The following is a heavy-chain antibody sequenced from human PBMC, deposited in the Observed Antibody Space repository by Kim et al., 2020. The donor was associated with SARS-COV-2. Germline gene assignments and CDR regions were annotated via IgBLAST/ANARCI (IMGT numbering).Heavy chain of an antibody. CDR2: INHSGST. CDR1: GGSFSGYY. D-gene: IGHD1-7*01. Sequence: SETLSLTCAVYGGSFSGYYWSWIRQPPGKGLEWIGEINHSGSTNYNPSLKSRVTISVDTSKNQFSLKLSSVTAADTAVYYCARGQFGTIWGQGTLVTVSS. V-gene: IGHV4-34*01. CDR3: ARGQFGTI. J-gene: IGHJ4*02.